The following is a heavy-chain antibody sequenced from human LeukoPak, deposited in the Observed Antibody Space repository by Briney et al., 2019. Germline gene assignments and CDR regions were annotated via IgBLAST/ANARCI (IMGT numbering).Heavy chain of an antibody. CDR1: GFYFNIYS. CDR2: ISSTSGTI. CDR3: ARDAYSNYERLDYLDY. Sequence: GGPLRLSCAPSGFYFNIYSMHWVRQAPGEGLEWLSHISSTSGTIYCAECVEGRFTVFRDNEKNSLYLQMNSLRVEDTAVYYCARDAYSNYERLDYLDYWGQGPLVTVSS. D-gene: IGHD4-11*01. J-gene: IGHJ4*02. V-gene: IGHV3-48*04.